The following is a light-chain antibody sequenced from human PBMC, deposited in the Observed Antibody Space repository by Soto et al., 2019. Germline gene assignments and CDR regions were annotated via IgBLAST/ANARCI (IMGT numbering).Light chain of an antibody. CDR1: QSVSSS. CDR2: GAS. J-gene: IGKJ1*01. V-gene: IGKV3D-15*01. CDR3: QQYKNWPRT. Sequence: EIIMTQSPATLSVSPGERTTFSCRASQSVSSSLAWHQQKPGQPPRLLIYGASTRATGIPARFSGSGSVTDFTLTISSLQSEDFAVYYCQQYKNWPRTFGQGTKVEIK.